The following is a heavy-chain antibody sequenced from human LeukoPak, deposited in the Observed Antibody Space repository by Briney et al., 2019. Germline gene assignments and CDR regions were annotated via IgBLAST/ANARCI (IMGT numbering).Heavy chain of an antibody. CDR1: GFTFSSYE. Sequence: GGSLRLSCAASGFTFSSYEMNWVRQAPGKGLEWVGFIRGNSYGATTHYAASVQGRFTISRDDSQSTAYLQMNSLKSEDTALYYCTRIYGSGTFLPDYWGQGTLVAVSS. CDR3: TRIYGSGTFLPDY. D-gene: IGHD3-10*01. CDR2: IRGNSYGATT. V-gene: IGHV3-49*04. J-gene: IGHJ4*02.